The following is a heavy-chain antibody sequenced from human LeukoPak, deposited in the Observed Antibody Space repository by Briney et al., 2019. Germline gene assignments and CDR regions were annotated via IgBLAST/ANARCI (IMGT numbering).Heavy chain of an antibody. J-gene: IGHJ4*02. D-gene: IGHD6-13*01. V-gene: IGHV4-61*01. CDR3: ARVEFDGIAAAGSLDY. CDR1: GGSISSGSYY. Sequence: PSETLSLTCTVSGGSISSGSYYWSWIRQPPGKGLERIGYIYYSGSTNYNPSLKSRVTISVDTSKNQFSLKVRSVTAADTAAYYCARVEFDGIAAAGSLDYWGQGILVTVSS. CDR2: IYYSGST.